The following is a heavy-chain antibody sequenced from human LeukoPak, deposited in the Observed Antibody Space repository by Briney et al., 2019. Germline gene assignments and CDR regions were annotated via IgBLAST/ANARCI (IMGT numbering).Heavy chain of an antibody. CDR2: ISSSSVYI. CDR3: ARETVATTAPFYY. J-gene: IGHJ4*02. Sequence: GGSLRLSCAASGVIFNRYSMNWVRQAPGKGLEWVSSISSSSVYIYYADSVKGRFTISRDNAKDSLYLQMNSLSADDTAVYYCARETVATTAPFYYWGQGTLVTVSS. CDR1: GVIFNRYS. V-gene: IGHV3-21*01. D-gene: IGHD4-17*01.